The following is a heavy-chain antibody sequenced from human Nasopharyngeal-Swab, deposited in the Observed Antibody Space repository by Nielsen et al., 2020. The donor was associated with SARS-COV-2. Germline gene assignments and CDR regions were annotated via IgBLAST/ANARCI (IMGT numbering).Heavy chain of an antibody. Sequence: ASVKVSCKASGYTFINYGITWVRQAPGQGLEWMGWSSAYNSNTNYAQKFQGRVTMTTDTSTNTAYMELRSLRSDDTAVYYCARKRGEQWLSQFDYWSQGTLVTVSS. J-gene: IGHJ4*02. CDR1: GYTFINYG. CDR2: SSAYNSNT. CDR3: ARKRGEQWLSQFDY. V-gene: IGHV1-18*01. D-gene: IGHD6-19*01.